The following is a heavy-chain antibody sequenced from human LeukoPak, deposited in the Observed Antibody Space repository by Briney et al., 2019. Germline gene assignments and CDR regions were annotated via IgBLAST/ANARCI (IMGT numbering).Heavy chain of an antibody. CDR3: AKLRSRYCSGGSCYGNDY. D-gene: IGHD2-15*01. J-gene: IGHJ4*02. V-gene: IGHV3-30*02. CDR1: GFTFSSYG. CDR2: IRYGGSNK. Sequence: GGSLRLSCAASGFTFSSYGMHWVRQAPGKGLEWVAFIRYGGSNKYYADSVKGRFTISRDNSKNTLYLQMNSLRAEDTAVYYCAKLRSRYCSGGSCYGNDYWGQGTLVTVSS.